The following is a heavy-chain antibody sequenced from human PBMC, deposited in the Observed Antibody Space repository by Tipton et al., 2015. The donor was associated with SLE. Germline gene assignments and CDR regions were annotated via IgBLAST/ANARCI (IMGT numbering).Heavy chain of an antibody. CDR3: ARRLVALIWFDP. D-gene: IGHD6-6*01. CDR2: VYYSVST. J-gene: IGHJ5*02. CDR1: GGSISGYY. Sequence: TLSLTCTVSGGSISGYYWSWIRQPPGKGLEWIGYVYYSVSTSYNPSLKSRVTMSVDTSKNQFSLRLSSVTAADTAVYYCARRLVALIWFDPWGQGTLVTVSS. V-gene: IGHV4-59*12.